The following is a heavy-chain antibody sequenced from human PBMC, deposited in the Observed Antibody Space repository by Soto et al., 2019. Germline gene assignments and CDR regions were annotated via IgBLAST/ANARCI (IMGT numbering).Heavy chain of an antibody. CDR1: GFNFRMSE. J-gene: IGHJ4*03. D-gene: IGHD1-26*01. CDR3: ARYSTRGDW. V-gene: IGHV3-48*03. Sequence: GGSMRLSCQASGFNFRMSEMHWVRKAPGKGLEWGSYISSIGLTTYCADFAEGRFTISRDNAKDSLYLHLNSLRVGDTAVYYCARYSTRGDWWGPGTQVTVSS. CDR2: ISSIGLTT.